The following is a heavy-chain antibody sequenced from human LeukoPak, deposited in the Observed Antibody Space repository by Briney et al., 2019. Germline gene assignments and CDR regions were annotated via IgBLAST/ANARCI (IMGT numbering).Heavy chain of an antibody. D-gene: IGHD1-14*01. J-gene: IGHJ4*02. CDR1: GFTFSSYW. CDR2: IKDDGSEK. Sequence: PGGSLRLSCVGSGFTFSSYWMTWVRQAPGKGLEWVANIKDDGSEKYSVGSVKGRFTISRDNAKNLLYLQMSSLRAEDTAVYYCARARIDYWGQGTLVTVSS. V-gene: IGHV3-7*04. CDR3: ARARIDY.